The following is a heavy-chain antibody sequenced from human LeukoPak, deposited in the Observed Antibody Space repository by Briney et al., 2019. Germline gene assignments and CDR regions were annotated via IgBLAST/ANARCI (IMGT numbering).Heavy chain of an antibody. CDR3: AKDSWSRGDDAFDI. V-gene: IGHV3-33*06. D-gene: IGHD1-1*01. J-gene: IGHJ3*02. CDR1: GFTFSSYG. Sequence: GRSLKLSCAASGFTFSSYGMHWVRQAPGKGLEWVAVIWYDGSNKYYADSVKGRFTISRDNSKNTLYLQMNSLRAEDTAVYYCAKDSWSRGDDAFDIWGQGTMVTVSS. CDR2: IWYDGSNK.